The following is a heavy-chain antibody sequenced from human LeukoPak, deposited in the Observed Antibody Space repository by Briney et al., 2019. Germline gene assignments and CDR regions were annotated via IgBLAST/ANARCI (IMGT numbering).Heavy chain of an antibody. D-gene: IGHD6-13*01. CDR1: GFTFSDYY. V-gene: IGHV3-11*01. Sequence: GGSQRLSCAASGFTFSDYYMSWIRQAPGKGLEWVSYISSSGSTIYYADSVKGRFTISRDNAKNSLYLQMNSLRAEDTAVYYFAKPYSSSWGDFDYWGQGTLVSVSS. CDR2: ISSSGSTI. CDR3: AKPYSSSWGDFDY. J-gene: IGHJ4*02.